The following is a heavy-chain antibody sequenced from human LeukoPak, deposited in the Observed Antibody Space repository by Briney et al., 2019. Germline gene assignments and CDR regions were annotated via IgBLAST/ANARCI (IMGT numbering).Heavy chain of an antibody. D-gene: IGHD3-10*01. J-gene: IGHJ3*02. CDR3: GRDGGRVRGPPGDAFDI. V-gene: IGHV4-61*08. CDR1: GGSISSSAYR. Sequence: SETLSLTCTVSGGSISSSAYRWGWIRQPPGKRLEWSAYFFNGGSTNYNPALKSRVSISLDTSKNQFSLKLSSVTAEDTAVYYCGRDGGRVRGPPGDAFDIWGQGIMVTVSS. CDR2: FFNGGST.